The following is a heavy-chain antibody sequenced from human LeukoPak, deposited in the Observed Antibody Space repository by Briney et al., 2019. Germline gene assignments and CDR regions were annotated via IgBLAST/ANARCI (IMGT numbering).Heavy chain of an antibody. Sequence: PGGSLRLSCAASGFTFSSYEMNWVRQAPGKGLEWVSYISSSGSTIYYADSVKGRFTISRDNAKNSLYLQMNSLRAEDTAVYYCARDSYYYGSGSYGWFDPWGQGTLVTASS. V-gene: IGHV3-48*03. J-gene: IGHJ5*02. D-gene: IGHD3-10*01. CDR3: ARDSYYYGSGSYGWFDP. CDR1: GFTFSSYE. CDR2: ISSSGSTI.